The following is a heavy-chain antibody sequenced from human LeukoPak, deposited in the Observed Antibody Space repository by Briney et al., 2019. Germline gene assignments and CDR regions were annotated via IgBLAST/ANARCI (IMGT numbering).Heavy chain of an antibody. CDR1: GYTFTSYD. CDR3: ASGWGNYVAEYFRH. V-gene: IGHV1-8*03. J-gene: IGHJ1*01. CDR2: MNPNSGNT. D-gene: IGHD1-7*01. Sequence: ASVKVFCKASGYTFTSYDINWVRQATGQGLEWMGWMNPNSGNTGYAQKFQGRVTITRNTSISTAYMELSSLRSEDTAVYYCASGWGNYVAEYFRHWGQGTLVTVSS.